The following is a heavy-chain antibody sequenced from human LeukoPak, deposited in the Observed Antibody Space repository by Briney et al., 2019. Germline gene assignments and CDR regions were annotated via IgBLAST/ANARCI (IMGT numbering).Heavy chain of an antibody. V-gene: IGHV5-51*01. Sequence: GESLKISCKGSGYSFTTNWIGWVRQMPGKGLDWMENIYPGDSDTRYSPSFQGQVTMSADTSISTAYLQWSSLKASDTAMYYCAIRYSGTYSDYWGQGTLVTVSS. CDR2: IYPGDSDT. D-gene: IGHD1-26*01. CDR3: AIRYSGTYSDY. CDR1: GYSFTTNW. J-gene: IGHJ4*02.